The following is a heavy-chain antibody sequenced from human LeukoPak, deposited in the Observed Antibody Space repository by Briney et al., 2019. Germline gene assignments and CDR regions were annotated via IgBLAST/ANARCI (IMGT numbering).Heavy chain of an antibody. Sequence: GGSLRLSCAASGFTFRSYGMNWVRQAPGKGLEWISYISQSSTSIYYADSVKGRFTISRDNAGYSLYLEMNSLRDEDTAVYYCASHYYGSGTEYFQHWGQGTLVTVSS. CDR3: ASHYYGSGTEYFQH. V-gene: IGHV3-48*02. CDR2: ISQSSTSI. J-gene: IGHJ1*01. CDR1: GFTFRSYG. D-gene: IGHD3-10*01.